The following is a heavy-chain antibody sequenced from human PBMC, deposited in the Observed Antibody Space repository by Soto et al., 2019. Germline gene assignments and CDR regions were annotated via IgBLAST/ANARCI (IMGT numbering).Heavy chain of an antibody. CDR2: IVVGSGNT. J-gene: IGHJ4*02. D-gene: IGHD3-3*01. V-gene: IGHV1-58*01. CDR1: GFTFTSSA. CDR3: AAERDYDFWSGPAAFDY. Sequence: SVKVSCKASGFTFTSSAVQWVRQARGQRLEWIGWIVVGSGNTNYAQKFQERVTITRDMSTSTAYMELSSLRSEDTAVYYCAAERDYDFWSGPAAFDYWGQGTLVTVSS.